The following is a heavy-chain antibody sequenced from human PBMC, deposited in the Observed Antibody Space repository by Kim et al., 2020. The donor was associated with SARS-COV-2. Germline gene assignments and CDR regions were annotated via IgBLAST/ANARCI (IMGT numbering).Heavy chain of an antibody. V-gene: IGHV1-24*01. CDR2: FDPNDGET. D-gene: IGHD6-6*01. Sequence: ASVKVSCKVSGYTLTKLSMHWVRQAPGKGLEWMGGFDPNDGETIYAQKFQGRVTMTEDTSTNTAYMELSSLRSEDTAVYYCATVVYHRRYSSSPLTDYWGQGTLVTVSS. J-gene: IGHJ4*02. CDR3: ATVVYHRRYSSSPLTDY. CDR1: GYTLTKLS.